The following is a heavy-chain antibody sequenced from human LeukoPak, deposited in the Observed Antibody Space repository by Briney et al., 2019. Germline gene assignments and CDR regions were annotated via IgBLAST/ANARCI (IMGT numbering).Heavy chain of an antibody. CDR3: AKDGGGIVATIRGYYYYMGV. Sequence: GGSLRLSCAASGFTFSSYAMSWVRQAPGKGLEWVSAISGSGGSTYYADSVKGRFTISRDNSKNTLYLQMNSLRAEDTAVYYCAKDGGGIVATIRGYYYYMGVWGKGTTVTVSS. CDR1: GFTFSSYA. CDR2: ISGSGGST. D-gene: IGHD5-12*01. J-gene: IGHJ6*03. V-gene: IGHV3-23*01.